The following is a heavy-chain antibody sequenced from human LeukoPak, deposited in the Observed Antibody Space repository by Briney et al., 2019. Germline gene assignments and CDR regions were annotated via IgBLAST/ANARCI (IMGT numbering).Heavy chain of an antibody. D-gene: IGHD2-15*01. CDR3: AIASSRIVRKFDY. J-gene: IGHJ4*02. Sequence: SETLSLTCTVSGGSISSSSYYWGWIRQPPGKGLEWIGSIYYSGSTYYNPSLKSRVTISVDTSKNQFSLKLSSVTAADTAVYYCAIASSRIVRKFDYWGQGTLVTVSS. CDR2: IYYSGST. V-gene: IGHV4-39*01. CDR1: GGSISSSSYY.